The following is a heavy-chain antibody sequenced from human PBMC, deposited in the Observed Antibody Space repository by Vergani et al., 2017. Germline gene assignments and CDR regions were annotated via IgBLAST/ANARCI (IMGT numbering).Heavy chain of an antibody. CDR2: IHTNGVI. CDR3: ARGNPYVDFDI. CDR1: GGSFNSGSYY. J-gene: IGHJ3*02. V-gene: IGHV4-61*02. Sequence: QVQLPESGPGLVKPSQTLSLTCHVSGGSFNSGSYYWSWLLQPAGKRLEWIGRIHTNGVIHYKPSLNSRATISVDTSRNQISLKLTSVTATDTAIYFCARGNPYVDFDIWGQGTMITVSS. D-gene: IGHD3-16*01.